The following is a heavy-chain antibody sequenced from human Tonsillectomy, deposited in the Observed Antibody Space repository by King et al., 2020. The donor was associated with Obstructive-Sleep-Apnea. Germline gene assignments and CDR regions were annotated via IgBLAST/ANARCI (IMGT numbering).Heavy chain of an antibody. V-gene: IGHV5-10-1*01. CDR1: GYSFTSYW. D-gene: IGHD2-15*01. Sequence: QLVQSGAEVKKPGESLRISCKGSGYSFTSYWISWVRQMPGKGLEWMGRIVPSDSYTNYSPSFQGHVTISADKSISTAYLQWSSLKASDTAMYYCASLGDCSGGSCYFSDWFDPWGQGTLVTVSS. CDR2: IVPSDSYT. J-gene: IGHJ5*02. CDR3: ASLGDCSGGSCYFSDWFDP.